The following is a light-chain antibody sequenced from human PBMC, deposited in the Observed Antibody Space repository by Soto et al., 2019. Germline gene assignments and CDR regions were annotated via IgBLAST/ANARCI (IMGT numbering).Light chain of an antibody. CDR1: QYITNY. Sequence: DIQMTQSPSSLSASVGDRVTITCRASQYITNYLNWYQQKPGKAPKLRICAASTLETGVPSRFSGSGYGTDFTFTISSLQPEDAATYYCQCFANLPYTFGQGTKLEIK. V-gene: IGKV1-33*01. CDR2: AAS. J-gene: IGKJ2*01. CDR3: QCFANLPYT.